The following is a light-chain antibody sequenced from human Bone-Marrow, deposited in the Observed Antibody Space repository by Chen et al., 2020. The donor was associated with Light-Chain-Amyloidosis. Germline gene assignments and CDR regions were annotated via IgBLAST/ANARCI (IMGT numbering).Light chain of an antibody. V-gene: IGKV3-11*01. CDR3: QQRSNWPPFT. CDR1: QGLNNK. CDR2: DAS. J-gene: IGKJ3*01. Sequence: EIVMTQSPATLSLSPGERATLSCGASQGLNNKLAWYQQKPGQAPRLLIYDASTRATGIPARFSGSGSGTDFTLTISSLEPEDFAVYYCQQRSNWPPFTFGPGTKVDIK.